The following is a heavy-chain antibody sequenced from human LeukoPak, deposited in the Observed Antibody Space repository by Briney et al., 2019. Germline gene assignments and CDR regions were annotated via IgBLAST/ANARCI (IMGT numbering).Heavy chain of an antibody. J-gene: IGHJ4*02. V-gene: IGHV3-30*18. CDR3: AKDHHIVVVVDAFNY. CDR2: ISYDGSNK. CDR1: GFTFSNYG. D-gene: IGHD2-15*01. Sequence: GGSLRLSCAASGFTFSNYGMHWVRQAPGKGLGWVSVISYDGSNKYYAESVKGRFTISRDNSKNTLYLQMNSLRAEDTAVYYCAKDHHIVVVVDAFNYWGQGTLVTVSS.